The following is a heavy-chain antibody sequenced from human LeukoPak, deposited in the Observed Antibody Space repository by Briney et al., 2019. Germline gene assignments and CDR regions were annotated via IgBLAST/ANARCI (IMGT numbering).Heavy chain of an antibody. Sequence: SETLSLTCTVSGGSISSSSYYWGWIRQPPGKGLEWIGSIYHSGSTYYNPSLKSRVTISVDTSKNQFSLKLTSVTAADTAVYYCARPFMTNAWANWFDPWGQGTLVTVSS. CDR1: GGSISSSSYY. D-gene: IGHD3-16*01. J-gene: IGHJ5*02. CDR3: ARPFMTNAWANWFDP. V-gene: IGHV4-39*07. CDR2: IYHSGST.